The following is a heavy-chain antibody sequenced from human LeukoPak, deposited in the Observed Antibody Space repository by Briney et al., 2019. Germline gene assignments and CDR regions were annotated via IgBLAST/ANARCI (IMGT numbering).Heavy chain of an antibody. CDR2: LSPVSGGT. V-gene: IGHV1-2*02. D-gene: IGHD2-15*01. CDR1: AYPFTDYF. Sequence: ASVKVSCKASAYPFTDYFIHWVRQAPGQGLEWMGWLSPVSGGTNYAQKFQGRVTMTRNTSISTAYMELSSLRSEDTAVYYCARAGELGYCSGGSCSDHYYYYYGMDVWGQGTTVTVSS. J-gene: IGHJ6*02. CDR3: ARAGELGYCSGGSCSDHYYYYYGMDV.